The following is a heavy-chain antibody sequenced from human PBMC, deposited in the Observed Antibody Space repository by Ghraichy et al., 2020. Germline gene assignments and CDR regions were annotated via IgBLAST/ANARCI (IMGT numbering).Heavy chain of an antibody. CDR1: GFTFSSYS. CDR3: ARDERALDSSGYYLLYPQQH. CDR2: ISSSSIYI. D-gene: IGHD3-22*01. J-gene: IGHJ1*01. V-gene: IGHV3-21*01. Sequence: GGSLRLSCAASGFTFSSYSMNWVRQAPGKGLEWVSSISSSSIYIYYADSLKGRFTISRDNSKNSLYLQMNSLRAEDTAVYYCARDERALDSSGYYLLYPQQHWGQGTLVTISS.